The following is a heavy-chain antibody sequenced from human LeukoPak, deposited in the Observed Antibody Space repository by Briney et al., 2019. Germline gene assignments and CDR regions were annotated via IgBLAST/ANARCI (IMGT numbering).Heavy chain of an antibody. Sequence: SQTLSLTCAISGDSVSSNSTAWNWIRQSPSRGLEWLGRTYYRSKWYNDYTVSVKNLITFNPETSKNQFSLHLNSVTPEDTAVYYCARKRLSADSFDIWGQGTMVTVSS. J-gene: IGHJ3*02. CDR3: ARKRLSADSFDI. CDR2: TYYRSKWYN. CDR1: GDSVSSNSTA. V-gene: IGHV6-1*01. D-gene: IGHD4/OR15-4a*01.